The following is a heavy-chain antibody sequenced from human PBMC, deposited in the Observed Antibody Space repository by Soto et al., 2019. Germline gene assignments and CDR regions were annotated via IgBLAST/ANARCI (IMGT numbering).Heavy chain of an antibody. Sequence: PGESLKISCKGSGYNFPNYWIAWVRQMPGRGLEWMGIIYPGDSDTRYSPSFQGQVTISADKSISTAYLQWSSLKASDTAMYYCAKGGYDTLTGVEHWGQGTLVTVSS. CDR2: IYPGDSDT. CDR3: AKGGYDTLTGVEH. CDR1: GYNFPNYW. D-gene: IGHD3-9*01. V-gene: IGHV5-51*01. J-gene: IGHJ4*02.